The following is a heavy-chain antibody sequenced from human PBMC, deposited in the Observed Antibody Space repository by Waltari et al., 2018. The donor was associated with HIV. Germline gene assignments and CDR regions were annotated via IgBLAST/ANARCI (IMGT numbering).Heavy chain of an antibody. D-gene: IGHD2-2*01. V-gene: IGHV3-64D*06. CDR2: IISNGGST. J-gene: IGHJ4*02. CDR3: VKDRMPLRGGFDY. Sequence: EVQLVESGGGLVQPGGSLRLSCSASGFTFSSYAMHWVRQAPGKGLEYVSAIISNGGSTYYADSVKGRFTISRDNSKNTLYLQMSSLRAEDTAVYYCVKDRMPLRGGFDYWGQGTLVTVSS. CDR1: GFTFSSYA.